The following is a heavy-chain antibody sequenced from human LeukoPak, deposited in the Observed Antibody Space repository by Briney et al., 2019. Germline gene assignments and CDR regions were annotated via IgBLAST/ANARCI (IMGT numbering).Heavy chain of an antibody. V-gene: IGHV3-33*01. CDR1: GFTFSSYG. Sequence: GGSLRLSCAASGFTFSSYGMHWVRQAPGKGLEWVAVIWYDGSNKYYADSVKGRFTISRDNSKNTLYLQMNSLRAEDTAVYYCARAYSGYGSLVDSWGQGTLLTVSS. D-gene: IGHD5-12*01. CDR2: IWYDGSNK. CDR3: ARAYSGYGSLVDS. J-gene: IGHJ4*02.